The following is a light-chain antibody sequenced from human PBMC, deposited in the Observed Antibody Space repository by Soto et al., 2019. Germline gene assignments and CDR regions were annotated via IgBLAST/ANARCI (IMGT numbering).Light chain of an antibody. J-gene: IGLJ1*01. CDR3: QSYDSSLSASYV. V-gene: IGLV1-40*01. CDR1: KSNIGAGYD. CDR2: DNN. Sequence: QSVLTPPPPLSWAPGQRVTISCTGGKSNIGAGYDVHWYQQLPGTAPKLLIYDNNNRPSGVPGRFSGSKSGTSASLAITGLQAEDEADYYCQSYDSSLSASYVFGTGTKVTVL.